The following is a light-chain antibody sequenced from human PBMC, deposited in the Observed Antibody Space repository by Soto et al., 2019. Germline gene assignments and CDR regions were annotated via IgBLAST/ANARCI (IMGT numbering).Light chain of an antibody. CDR3: SSYTNINTRACV. CDR2: EVT. CDR1: SGDIGSYNR. J-gene: IGLJ1*01. Sequence: QSVLTQPASVCGSPRQSVTISCTGTSGDIGSYNRVSWYQQHPGKAPKLIIYEVTDRPSGVSNRFSGSKSGNTASLTISGLQAEDEVEYYCSSYTNINTRACVFGTGTKVTVL. V-gene: IGLV2-14*01.